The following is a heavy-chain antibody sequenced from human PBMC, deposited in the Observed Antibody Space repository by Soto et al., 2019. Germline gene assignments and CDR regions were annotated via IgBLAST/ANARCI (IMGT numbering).Heavy chain of an antibody. D-gene: IGHD6-19*01. V-gene: IGHV4-61*01. J-gene: IGHJ4*02. CDR3: ASWGRSSGFHEIDY. CDR1: GGSVSSGSYY. CDR2: IYYSGST. Sequence: PSETLSLTCTVSGGSVSSGSYYWSWIRQPPGKGLEWIGYIYYSGSTNYNPSLKSRVTISVDTSKNQFSLKLSSVTAADTAVYYCASWGRSSGFHEIDYWGQGTLVTV.